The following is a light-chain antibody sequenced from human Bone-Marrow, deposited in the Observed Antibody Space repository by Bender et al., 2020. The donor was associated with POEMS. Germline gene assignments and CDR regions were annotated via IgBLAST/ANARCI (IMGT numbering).Light chain of an antibody. J-gene: IGLJ2*01. CDR1: SSDVGGYNY. CDR2: DVT. V-gene: IGLV2-14*01. Sequence: QSALTQPASVSGSPGQSITISCTGTSSDVGGYNYVSWYQQYPGRAPKLMIYDVTSRPSGVSNRCSGSKSGNTASLTISGLQAEDEADYYCSSYTSTFTVDVVFGGGTKLTVL. CDR3: SSYTSTFTVDVV.